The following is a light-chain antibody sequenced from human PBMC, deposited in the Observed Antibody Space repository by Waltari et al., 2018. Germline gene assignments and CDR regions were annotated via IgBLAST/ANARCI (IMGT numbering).Light chain of an antibody. Sequence: QSVLTQPPSASGTPGQRVSISCSGSNSNIGRNTVTWYQLLPGMAPKVLIYSNDQRASGVPDRFSGSKSGTSASLAISGLQSDDETEYYCATWDDSLKGYVFGAGTKVNVL. CDR1: NSNIGRNT. CDR3: ATWDDSLKGYV. J-gene: IGLJ1*01. CDR2: SND. V-gene: IGLV1-44*01.